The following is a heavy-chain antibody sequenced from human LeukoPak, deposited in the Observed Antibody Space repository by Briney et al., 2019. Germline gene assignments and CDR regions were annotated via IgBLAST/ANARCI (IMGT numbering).Heavy chain of an antibody. Sequence: GGPLRLSCAASGFTFSNAWMSWVRQAPGKGLEWVGRIKSKTDGETTDYVAPVKGRFTISRDDSKNTLYLQMNSLKTEDTAVYYCTTDRMGYYDSNDFWGQGALVTVSS. V-gene: IGHV3-15*01. CDR3: TTDRMGYYDSNDF. J-gene: IGHJ4*02. CDR2: IKSKTDGETT. D-gene: IGHD3-22*01. CDR1: GFTFSNAW.